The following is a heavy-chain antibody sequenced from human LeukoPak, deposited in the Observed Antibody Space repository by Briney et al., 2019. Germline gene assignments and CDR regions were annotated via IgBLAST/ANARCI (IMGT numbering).Heavy chain of an antibody. D-gene: IGHD1-7*01. J-gene: IGHJ6*03. Sequence: GGSLRLSCAASGFTFSSYSMNWVRQAPGKGLEWVSYISSSSSTIYHADSVKGRFTISRDNAKNSLYLQMNSLRAEDTAVYYCARVFWNYVDYYYYMDVWGKGTTVTVSS. CDR1: GFTFSSYS. V-gene: IGHV3-48*01. CDR3: ARVFWNYVDYYYYMDV. CDR2: ISSSSSTI.